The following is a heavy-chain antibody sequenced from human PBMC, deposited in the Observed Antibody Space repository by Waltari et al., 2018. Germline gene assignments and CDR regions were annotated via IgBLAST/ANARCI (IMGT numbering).Heavy chain of an antibody. CDR3: ARQAARNFDY. Sequence: QVQLVQSGAEVKKPGASVNVSCKASGYYFIGYYIHWVRQAPGQGLEWMGWINPNTGGTNYAQKFQGRVTLTRDTSISTAYMELSSLGSDDTAVFYCARQAARNFDYWGQGTLVTVSS. J-gene: IGHJ4*02. V-gene: IGHV1-2*02. CDR2: INPNTGGT. CDR1: GYYFIGYY.